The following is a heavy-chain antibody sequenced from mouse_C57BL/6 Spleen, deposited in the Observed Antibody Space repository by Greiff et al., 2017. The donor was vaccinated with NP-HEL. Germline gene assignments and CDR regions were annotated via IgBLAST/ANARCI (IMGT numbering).Heavy chain of an antibody. D-gene: IGHD1-1*01. J-gene: IGHJ2*01. CDR1: GYTFTSYW. Sequence: QVQLQQSGAELVKPGASVKLSCKASGYTFTSYWMHWVKQRPGQGLEWIGMIHPNSGSTNYNEKFKSKATLTVDKSSSTAYMQLSSLTSEDSAVYYCASITTVVATYGENFDYWGQGTTLTVSS. CDR2: IHPNSGST. V-gene: IGHV1-64*01. CDR3: ASITTVVATYGENFDY.